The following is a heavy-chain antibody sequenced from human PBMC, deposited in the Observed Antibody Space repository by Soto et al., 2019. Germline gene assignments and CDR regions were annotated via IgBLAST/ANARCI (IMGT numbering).Heavy chain of an antibody. J-gene: IGHJ4*02. CDR3: AKDTLGSSWLNFDY. V-gene: IGHV3-9*01. CDR2: ISWNSGSI. CDR1: GFTFDDYA. Sequence: GGSLRLSCAASGFTFDDYAMHWVRQAPGKGLEWVSGISWNSGSIGYADSVKGRFTISRDNAKNSLYLQMNSLRAEDTALYYCAKDTLGSSWLNFDYWGQGTLVTVSS. D-gene: IGHD6-13*01.